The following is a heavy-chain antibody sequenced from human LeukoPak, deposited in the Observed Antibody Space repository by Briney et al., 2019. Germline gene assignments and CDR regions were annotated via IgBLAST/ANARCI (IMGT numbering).Heavy chain of an antibody. CDR2: IYYSGST. J-gene: IGHJ5*02. CDR3: ARGNVLGYCSSTSCHNWFDP. D-gene: IGHD2-2*01. CDR1: GGSISSYY. Sequence: SGTLSLTCAVSGGSISSYYWSWIRQPPGKGLEWIGYIYYSGSTNYNPSLKSRVTISVDTSKNQFSLKLSSVTAADTAVYYCARGNVLGYCSSTSCHNWFDPWGQGTLVTVSS. V-gene: IGHV4-59*01.